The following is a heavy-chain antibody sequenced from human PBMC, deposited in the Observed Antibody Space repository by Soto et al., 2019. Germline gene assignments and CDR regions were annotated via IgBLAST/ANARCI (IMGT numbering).Heavy chain of an antibody. CDR2: LYSGGTT. D-gene: IGHD3-10*01. Sequence: GGSLRLSCAASGFNFIRKYMIWVRQTPGKGLEWVSILYSGGTTYYADSVKGRFTISRDTSENTLYLQMNSLRAEDTAVYYCARGLYDSGSFYFDFWGQGTLVTVSS. V-gene: IGHV3-53*01. J-gene: IGHJ4*02. CDR1: GFNFIRKY. CDR3: ARGLYDSGSFYFDF.